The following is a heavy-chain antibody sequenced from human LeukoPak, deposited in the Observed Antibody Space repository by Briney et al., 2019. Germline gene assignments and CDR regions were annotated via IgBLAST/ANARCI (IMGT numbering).Heavy chain of an antibody. D-gene: IGHD2-8*01. CDR3: ARAEYCTNGVCYDSEY. CDR1: GFTFSSYA. J-gene: IGHJ4*02. V-gene: IGHV3-7*01. Sequence: GGSLRLSCAASGFTFSSYAMSWVRQAPGKGLEWVANIKQDGSEKYYVDSVKGRFTISRDNAKNSLYLQMNSLRAEDTAVYYCARAEYCTNGVCYDSEYWGQGTLVTVSS. CDR2: IKQDGSEK.